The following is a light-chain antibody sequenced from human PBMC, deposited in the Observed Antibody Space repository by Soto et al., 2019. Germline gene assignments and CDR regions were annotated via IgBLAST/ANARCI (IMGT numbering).Light chain of an antibody. Sequence: DIQLTQSPSSLSASVGYRFTITCRASQSISTSLNWYQQKPGKAPNLLIFTSSNLESGVPSRFSGSGSGTDFTLTISSLQPEDFATYYCQKSYSTPINFGQGTRLEIK. CDR1: QSISTS. V-gene: IGKV1-39*01. J-gene: IGKJ5*01. CDR2: TSS. CDR3: QKSYSTPIN.